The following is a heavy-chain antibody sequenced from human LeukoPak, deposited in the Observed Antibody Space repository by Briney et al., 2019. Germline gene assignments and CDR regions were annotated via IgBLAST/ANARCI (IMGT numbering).Heavy chain of an antibody. Sequence: ASVKVSCKTSGDTFIGYYIHWVRQAPGQGLEWMGWINPNSVDTRYAQKFQDRVTMTRDTSITTAYMELSGLRSDDTALYYCARGSEVGGTEKNALDIWGQGTMVTVSS. CDR2: INPNSVDT. CDR1: GDTFIGYY. J-gene: IGHJ3*02. V-gene: IGHV1-2*02. CDR3: ARGSEVGGTEKNALDI. D-gene: IGHD1-26*01.